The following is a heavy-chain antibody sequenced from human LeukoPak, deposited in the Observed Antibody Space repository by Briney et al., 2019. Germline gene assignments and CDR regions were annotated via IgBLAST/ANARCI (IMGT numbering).Heavy chain of an antibody. J-gene: IGHJ6*02. CDR2: INTNTGNP. V-gene: IGHV7-4-1*02. CDR1: GYTFTSYA. CDR3: ARVRSSGWRHYYYYYGMDV. D-gene: IGHD6-19*01. Sequence: ASVKVSCKASGYTFTSYAMNWVRQAPGQGLEWMGWINTNTGNPTYAQGFTGRFVFSLDTSVSTAYLQISSLKAEDTAVYYCARVRSSGWRHYYYYYGMDVWGQGTTVTVPS.